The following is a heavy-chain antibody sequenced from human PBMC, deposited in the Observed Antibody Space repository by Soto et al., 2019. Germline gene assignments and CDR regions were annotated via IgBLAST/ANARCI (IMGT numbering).Heavy chain of an antibody. Sequence: GGALRLSXSASGFAFGRDWMSWVRQAQGKGLEWLGTLKGYSSEKKYVPSWTCQFTISRDNAQNLLYLQMSSRIVQRTALFCGTRDSGCGSGSSVNHYADYWGHGTLVTVSS. D-gene: IGHD3-10*01. CDR3: TRDSGCGSGSSVNHYADY. V-gene: IGHV3-7*01. CDR1: GFAFGRDW. J-gene: IGHJ4*01. CDR2: LKGYSSEK.